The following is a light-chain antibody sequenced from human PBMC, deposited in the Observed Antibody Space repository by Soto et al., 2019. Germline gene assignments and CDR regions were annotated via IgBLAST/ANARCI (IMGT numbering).Light chain of an antibody. CDR1: SSDVGNYNY. CDR2: DVS. Sequence: QSVLTQPASVSGSPGQSITISCTGSSSDVGNYNYVSWYQQHPGKAPKLMIHDVSIRPSGVSNRFSGSKSDNTASLTISGLQAEDEADYYCSSYTSSTTVVFGGGTKLTVL. CDR3: SSYTSSTTVV. J-gene: IGLJ3*02. V-gene: IGLV2-14*01.